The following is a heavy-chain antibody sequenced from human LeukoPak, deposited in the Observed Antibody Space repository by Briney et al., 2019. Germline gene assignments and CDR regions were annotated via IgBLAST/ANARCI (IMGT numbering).Heavy chain of an antibody. CDR3: VKDVLFAVGDAFDI. D-gene: IGHD3-10*02. J-gene: IGHJ3*02. Sequence: GGSLRLSCAASGFTFSSYSMNWVRQAPGKGLEWVSSISTSSIYIYYADSVNGRFTISRDNAKNTLYLHMNSLSAEDTAVYYCVKDVLFAVGDAFDIWGQGTMVTVSS. V-gene: IGHV3-21*01. CDR1: GFTFSSYS. CDR2: ISTSSIYI.